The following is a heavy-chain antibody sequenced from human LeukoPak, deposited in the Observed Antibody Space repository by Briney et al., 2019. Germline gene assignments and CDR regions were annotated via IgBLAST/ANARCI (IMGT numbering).Heavy chain of an antibody. CDR2: INPSGGST. Sequence: ASVKVSCKASGYTFTTYGISWARQAPGQGLEWMGMINPSGGSTRYAQKFQGRVTMTRDMSTSTVYMELSSLRSEDTAVYYCARAPDCSGGSLGSCYSGLNWFDPWGQGTLVTVSS. J-gene: IGHJ5*02. D-gene: IGHD2-15*01. CDR1: GYTFTTYG. CDR3: ARAPDCSGGSLGSCYSGLNWFDP. V-gene: IGHV1-46*01.